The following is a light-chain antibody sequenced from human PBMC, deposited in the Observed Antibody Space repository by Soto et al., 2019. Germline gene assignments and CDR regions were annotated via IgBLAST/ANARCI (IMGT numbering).Light chain of an antibody. J-gene: IGKJ2*01. CDR3: QQYNNWPPYT. Sequence: EIVLTQSPATLSVSPGERATLSCRASQSVSRNLAWYQQRPGRAPRLLIYDASTRATDIPARFSGSGSGTEFTLTISRLQSEDFAVYYCQQYNNWPPYTLGQGTKMEIK. V-gene: IGKV3-15*01. CDR1: QSVSRN. CDR2: DAS.